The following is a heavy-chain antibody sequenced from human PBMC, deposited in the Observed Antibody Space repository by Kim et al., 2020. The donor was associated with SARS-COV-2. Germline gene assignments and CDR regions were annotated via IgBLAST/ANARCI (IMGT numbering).Heavy chain of an antibody. CDR3: AKEGNPNYYDSSGYYSSEVDY. Sequence: GGSLRLSCAASGFTFSSYAMSWVRQAPGKGLEWVSAISGSGGSTYYADSVKGRFTISRDNSKNTLYLQMNSLRAEDTAVYYCAKEGNPNYYDSSGYYSSEVDYWGQGTLVTVSS. J-gene: IGHJ4*02. CDR2: ISGSGGST. D-gene: IGHD3-22*01. CDR1: GFTFSSYA. V-gene: IGHV3-23*01.